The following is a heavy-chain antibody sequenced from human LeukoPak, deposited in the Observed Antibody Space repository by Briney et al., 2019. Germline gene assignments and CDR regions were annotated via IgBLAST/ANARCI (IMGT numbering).Heavy chain of an antibody. V-gene: IGHV1-46*01. Sequence: GASVKVSCKASGYTFTSYYMHWVRQAPGQGLEWMGIINPSGVCTSYAQKFQGRVTMTRDKSTSTVYMELSSLRSEDTAVYYCARDRGYSYGLDYWGQGTLVTVSS. J-gene: IGHJ4*02. CDR2: INPSGVCT. D-gene: IGHD5-18*01. CDR1: GYTFTSYY. CDR3: ARDRGYSYGLDY.